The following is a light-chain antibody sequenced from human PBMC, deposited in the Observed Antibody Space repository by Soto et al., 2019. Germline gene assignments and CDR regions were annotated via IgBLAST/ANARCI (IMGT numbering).Light chain of an antibody. CDR2: EVV. CDR3: PSYAGNNNLV. J-gene: IGLJ2*01. CDR1: SSDVGGYNY. V-gene: IGLV2-8*01. Sequence: QSALTQPPSASGSPGQSVTISCTGTSSDVGGYNYVSWYQQHPGKAPKFMIYEVVKRPSGVPDRFSGSKSGNTASLTVSGLQAEGEGDYYCPSYAGNNNLVFGGGTKLTVL.